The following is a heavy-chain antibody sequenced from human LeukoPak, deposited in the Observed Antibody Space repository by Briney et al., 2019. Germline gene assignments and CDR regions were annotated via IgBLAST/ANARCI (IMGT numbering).Heavy chain of an antibody. CDR2: MNPNSGNT. D-gene: IGHD5-18*01. J-gene: IGHJ4*02. CDR1: GYTFTSYD. CDR3: ARDWRGYSYGYGDY. V-gene: IGHV1-8*01. Sequence: VASVKVSCKASGYTFTSYDINWVRQATGQGLEWMGWMNPNSGNTGYAQKFQGRVTMTRNTSISTAYMELSSLRSEDTAVYYCARDWRGYSYGYGDYWGQGTLVTVSS.